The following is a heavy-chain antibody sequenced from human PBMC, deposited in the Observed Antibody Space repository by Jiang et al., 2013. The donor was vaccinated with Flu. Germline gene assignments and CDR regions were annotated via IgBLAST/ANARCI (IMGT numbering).Heavy chain of an antibody. Sequence: QTLSLTCAISGDNVSSNSAAWNWIRQSPSRGLEWLGKTYYRSKWYNDYADSVRSRITINPDTSKNQFSLQLNSVTPEDTAVYYCIGGRFNCFDPWGQGTLVTVSS. CDR3: IGGRFNCFDP. V-gene: IGHV6-1*01. CDR2: TYYRSKWYN. J-gene: IGHJ5*02. CDR1: GDNVSSNSAA. D-gene: IGHD6-19*01.